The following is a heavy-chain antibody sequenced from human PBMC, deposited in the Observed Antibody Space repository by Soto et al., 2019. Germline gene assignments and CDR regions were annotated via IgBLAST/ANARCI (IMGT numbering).Heavy chain of an antibody. CDR3: ARDWSTTPRTSSGLDV. V-gene: IGHV1-46*01. J-gene: IGHJ6*01. D-gene: IGHD3-3*01. Sequence: ASVKVSCKASGYTFTSYFMHWLRQTHGQGLEWMGIINPSGSTNYAQKFQGRVTMTRDTSTSTVYMEVSSLRSEDTAVYYCARDWSTTPRTSSGLDVWGQGTTVTGSS. CDR1: GYTFTSYF. CDR2: INPSGST.